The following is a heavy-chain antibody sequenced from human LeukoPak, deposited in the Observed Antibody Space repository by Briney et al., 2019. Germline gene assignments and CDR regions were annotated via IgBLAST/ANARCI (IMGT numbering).Heavy chain of an antibody. CDR1: GTTFDSHY. D-gene: IGHD1-26*01. Sequence: GGSLRLSCAASGTTFDSHYMTWVRQTPEKGLEWEANINQDGSEKNYVDSVKGRFTISRDNAKKSLYLQMNSLRAEDTAVYYCASAAGWESAYWGQGTLVTVSS. CDR3: ASAAGWESAY. CDR2: INQDGSEK. V-gene: IGHV3-7*01. J-gene: IGHJ4*02.